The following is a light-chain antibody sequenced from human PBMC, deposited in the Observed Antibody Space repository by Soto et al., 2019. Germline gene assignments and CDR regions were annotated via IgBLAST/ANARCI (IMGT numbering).Light chain of an antibody. J-gene: IGKJ3*01. CDR1: QSFSSSY. CDR2: GAS. Sequence: EIVLTQSPGTLSLSPGERATLSCRASQSFSSSYLAWYQQKPGQAPRLLIYGASSRATGIPDRFSGSGSGTEFTLTISSLEPEDFAVYYCQHYGSALFTFGPGHKVDVK. CDR3: QHYGSALFT. V-gene: IGKV3-20*01.